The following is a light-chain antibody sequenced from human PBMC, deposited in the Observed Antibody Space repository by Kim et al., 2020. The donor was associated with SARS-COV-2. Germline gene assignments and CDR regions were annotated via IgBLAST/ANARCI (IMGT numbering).Light chain of an antibody. CDR1: SGSIDDNY. V-gene: IGLV6-57*03. Sequence: GQAVTIPCTRSSGSIDDNYVQWYQQRPGGVPTTVIYDDDQRPSGVSDRFSGSIDNSSNSASLTISGLRTEDEADYYCQSYNRDNVLFGGGTQLTVL. J-gene: IGLJ2*01. CDR3: QSYNRDNVL. CDR2: DDD.